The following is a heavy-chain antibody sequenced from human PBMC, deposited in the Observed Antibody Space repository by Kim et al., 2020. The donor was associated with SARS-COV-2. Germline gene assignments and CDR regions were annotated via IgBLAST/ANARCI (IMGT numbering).Heavy chain of an antibody. CDR1: GFTFDDYA. J-gene: IGHJ6*02. CDR3: AKDKGGNYDILEYYGMDV. V-gene: IGHV3-9*01. Sequence: GGSLRLSCAASGFTFDDYAMHWVRQAPGKGLEWVSGISWNSGSIGYADSVKGRFTISRDSAKNSLYLQMNSLRAEDTALYYCAKDKGGNYDILEYYGMDVWGQGTTVTVSS. CDR2: ISWNSGSI. D-gene: IGHD3-9*01.